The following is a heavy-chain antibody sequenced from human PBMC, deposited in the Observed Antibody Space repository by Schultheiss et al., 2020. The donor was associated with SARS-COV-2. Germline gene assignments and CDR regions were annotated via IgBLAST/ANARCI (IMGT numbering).Heavy chain of an antibody. V-gene: IGHV3-7*03. J-gene: IGHJ6*02. D-gene: IGHD4-23*01. CDR2: IKRDGSED. CDR1: GFTFSSYG. Sequence: GESLKISCAASGFTFSSYGMHWVRQAPGKGLEWVANIKRDGSEDYYVDSVKGRFTISRDNAKNTLYLQMNSLRAEDTAVYYCASHEGNYYYYYGMDVWGQGTTVTVSS. CDR3: ASHEGNYYYYYGMDV.